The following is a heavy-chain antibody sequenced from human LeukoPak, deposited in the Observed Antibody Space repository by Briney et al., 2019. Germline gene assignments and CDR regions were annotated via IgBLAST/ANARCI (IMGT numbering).Heavy chain of an antibody. J-gene: IGHJ5*02. CDR3: ARASDWFDP. CDR2: IYSGGST. CDR1: GFTVSSNY. Sequence: PGGSLRLSCAASGFTVSSNYMSWVRQAPGKGLEWVSVIYSGGSTNYADSVKGRFTISRDNSENTLYLQMNSLRGEDTAVYYCARASDWFDPWGQGTLVTVSS. V-gene: IGHV3-66*02.